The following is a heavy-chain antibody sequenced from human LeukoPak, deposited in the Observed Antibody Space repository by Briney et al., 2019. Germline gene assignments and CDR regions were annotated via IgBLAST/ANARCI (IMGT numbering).Heavy chain of an antibody. CDR2: ISSNGGST. Sequence: GGSLRLSCAASGFTFSSYAMHWVRQAPGKGLEYVSAISSNGGSTYYANSVKGRFTISRDNSKNTLYLQMGSLRAEDMAVYYCARAELLNSDWLPYYFDYWGQGTLVTVSS. V-gene: IGHV3-64*01. D-gene: IGHD3/OR15-3a*01. J-gene: IGHJ4*02. CDR1: GFTFSSYA. CDR3: ARAELLNSDWLPYYFDY.